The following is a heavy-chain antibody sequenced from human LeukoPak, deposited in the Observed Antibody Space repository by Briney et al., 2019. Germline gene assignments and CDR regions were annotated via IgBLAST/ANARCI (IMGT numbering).Heavy chain of an antibody. V-gene: IGHV4-34*01. Sequence: SETLSLTCAVYGGSFSGYYWSWIRQPPGKGLEWIGEINHSGSTNYNPSLKGRVTISVDTSKNQFSLKLSSVTAADTAVYYCARGRWLHPYDYWGQGTLVTVSS. D-gene: IGHD5-24*01. CDR1: GGSFSGYY. CDR2: INHSGST. CDR3: ARGRWLHPYDY. J-gene: IGHJ4*02.